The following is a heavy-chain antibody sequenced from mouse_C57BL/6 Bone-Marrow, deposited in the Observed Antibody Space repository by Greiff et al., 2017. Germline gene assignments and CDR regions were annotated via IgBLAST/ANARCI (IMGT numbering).Heavy chain of an antibody. V-gene: IGHV5-6*02. CDR2: ISSGGSYT. CDR3: ARRFYFDY. J-gene: IGHJ2*01. Sequence: EVTLVESGGDLVKPGGSLKLSCAASGFTFSSSGMSWVRQTPDTRLEWVATISSGGSYTYYPDSVKGRFTISRDNAKNTLYLQMSRRKSEDTAMYYCARRFYFDYWGQGTTLTVSS. CDR1: GFTFSSSG.